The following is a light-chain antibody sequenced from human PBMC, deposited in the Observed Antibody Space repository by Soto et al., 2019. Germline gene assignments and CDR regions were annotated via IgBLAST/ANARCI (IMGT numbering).Light chain of an antibody. CDR2: DAS. J-gene: IGKJ1*01. CDR1: QSISSR. V-gene: IGKV1-5*01. Sequence: DIQMTQSPSTLSASVGDRVTITCRASQSISSRLAWYQQKPGMAPKVLIYDASTLESGVPSRFGGSGSGTDFTLTVSDLHPDDFATYFCQQYDTYLTFGQGTKVEIK. CDR3: QQYDTYLT.